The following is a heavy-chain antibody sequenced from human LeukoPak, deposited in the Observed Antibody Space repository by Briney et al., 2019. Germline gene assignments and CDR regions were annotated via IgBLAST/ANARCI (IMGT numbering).Heavy chain of an antibody. V-gene: IGHV4-61*01. Sequence: NPSETLSLTCTVSAGSVSNGNYYWSWLRQPPGKALEWIGYIYYTGTTYYIPSLEGRVTISVDTSKSQFSVKLNSVTAADTAVYYCARSQNYYGSGDYWSSGTLVTVSS. J-gene: IGHJ4*02. CDR1: AGSVSNGNYY. CDR3: ARSQNYYGSGDY. D-gene: IGHD3-10*01. CDR2: IYYTGTT.